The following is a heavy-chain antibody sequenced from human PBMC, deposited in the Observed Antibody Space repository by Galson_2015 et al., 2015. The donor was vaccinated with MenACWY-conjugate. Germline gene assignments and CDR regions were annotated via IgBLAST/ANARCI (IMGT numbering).Heavy chain of an antibody. CDR3: ARDNNWSFDS. CDR2: IKADGSFS. Sequence: SLRLSCAASGFTFNNYWMHWVRQPPGKGLEWISYIKADGSFSNYADSVKGRFTISTDNAKNMVSLQMDGLGDEDTAVYFCARDNNWSFDSWGQGTLVTVSS. D-gene: IGHD1-1*01. J-gene: IGHJ4*02. CDR1: GFTFNNYW. V-gene: IGHV3-74*01.